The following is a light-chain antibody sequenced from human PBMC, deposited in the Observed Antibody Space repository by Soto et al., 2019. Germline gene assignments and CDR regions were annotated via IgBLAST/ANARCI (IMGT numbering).Light chain of an antibody. V-gene: IGLV2-23*02. CDR3: CSYAGSSTYV. CDR1: SSDVGSYNL. Sequence: QSALTQPASVSGSPGQSITISCTGTSSDVGSYNLVSWYQQHPGKAPKLMIYEVSKRPSGVSYRFSGSKSGNTASLTISGLQAEDGADYYCCSYAGSSTYVFGTGTKVTV. CDR2: EVS. J-gene: IGLJ1*01.